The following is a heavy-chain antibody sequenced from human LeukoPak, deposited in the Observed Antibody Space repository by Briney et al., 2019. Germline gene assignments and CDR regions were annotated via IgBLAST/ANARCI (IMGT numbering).Heavy chain of an antibody. Sequence: PSETLSLTCAVYGGSFSGDFWSWIRQSPGKGLEWIGEINHGGSTTYNPSLQSRVTMSVDTSTNQISLKMTSVTAADTAVYYCVKGITMIEGPPDYWGQGTLVTVSS. CDR2: INHGGST. J-gene: IGHJ4*02. CDR1: GGSFSGDF. CDR3: VKGITMIEGPPDY. V-gene: IGHV4-34*01. D-gene: IGHD3-22*01.